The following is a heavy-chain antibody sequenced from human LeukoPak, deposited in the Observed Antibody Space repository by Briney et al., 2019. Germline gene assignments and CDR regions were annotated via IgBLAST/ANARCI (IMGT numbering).Heavy chain of an antibody. D-gene: IGHD3-10*01. V-gene: IGHV4-30-2*01. CDR1: GVSISSGDYS. CDR2: IYHSGST. Sequence: SETLSLTCAISGVSISSGDYSWSWIRQPPGKGLEWIGYIYHSGSTYYNPSLKSRITISVDRSKNQFSLKLNSVTAADTAVYYCARDKSFGGGWFDPWGQGTLVTVSS. CDR3: ARDKSFGGGWFDP. J-gene: IGHJ5*02.